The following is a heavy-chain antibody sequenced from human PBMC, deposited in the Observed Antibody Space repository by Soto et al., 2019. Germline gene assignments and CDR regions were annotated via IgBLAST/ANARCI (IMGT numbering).Heavy chain of an antibody. D-gene: IGHD7-27*01. CDR2: IYYSGST. CDR3: ARANWFFDY. V-gene: IGHV4-59*11. CDR1: GGSINNHY. J-gene: IGHJ4*02. Sequence: QVQLQESGPGLVKPSETLSLTCTVSGGSINNHYWSWIRQPPGQGLEWIGYIYYSGSTNYNPSLKSRVTMSVDTSKNQFPLKLSSLTAADTAIYYCARANWFFDYWGQGTLVTVSS.